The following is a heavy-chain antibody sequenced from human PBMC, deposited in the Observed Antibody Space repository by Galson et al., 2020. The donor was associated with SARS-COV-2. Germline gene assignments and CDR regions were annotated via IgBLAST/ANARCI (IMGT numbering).Heavy chain of an antibody. CDR3: TTGSYYYDSSGYPNDAFDI. D-gene: IGHD3-22*01. V-gene: IGHV3-15*01. Sequence: GGSLRLSCAASGFTFSNAWMSWVRQAPGKGLEWVGRIKSKTDGGTTDYAAPVKGRFTISRDDSKNTLYLQMNSLKTEDTAVYYCTTGSYYYDSSGYPNDAFDIWGQGTMVTVSS. J-gene: IGHJ3*02. CDR1: GFTFSNAW. CDR2: IKSKTDGGTT.